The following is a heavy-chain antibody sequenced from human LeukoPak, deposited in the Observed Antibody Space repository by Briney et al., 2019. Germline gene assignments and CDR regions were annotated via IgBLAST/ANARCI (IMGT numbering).Heavy chain of an antibody. CDR2: IYYSGST. V-gene: IGHV4-59*01. CDR1: GDSISSYY. J-gene: IGHJ4*02. CDR3: ARSYSSGPFDL. Sequence: SETLLHTCTVSGDSISSYYWNWIRQPPGKGLEWIGYIYYSGSTKYNASLKRRVTISLDTSNNQFSLKLRSMTAADTAVYYCARSYSSGPFDLWGEGTVVIASS. D-gene: IGHD6-19*01.